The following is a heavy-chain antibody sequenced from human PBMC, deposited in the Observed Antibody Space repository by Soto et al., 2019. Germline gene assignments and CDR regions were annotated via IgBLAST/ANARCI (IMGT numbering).Heavy chain of an antibody. J-gene: IGHJ5*02. CDR3: AKMVGATMRVNWFDP. Sequence: EVQLLESGGGLVQPEGSLRLSCAASGFSLSSYAMSWVRQAPGKGLEWVSAISGSSGSTYYADSVKGRFTISRDNSKNTLYLQVNRLRAEDTAVYYSAKMVGATMRVNWFDPWGQGTLVTVSS. V-gene: IGHV3-23*01. CDR1: GFSLSSYA. D-gene: IGHD1-26*01. CDR2: ISGSSGST.